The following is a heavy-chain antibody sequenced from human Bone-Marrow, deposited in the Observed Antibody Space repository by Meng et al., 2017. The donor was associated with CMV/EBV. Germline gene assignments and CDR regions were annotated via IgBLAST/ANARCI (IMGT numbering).Heavy chain of an antibody. CDR2: IKSKTDGGTT. CDR3: TTEEQTYYFDC. CDR1: GFTFSNAW. J-gene: IGHJ4*02. D-gene: IGHD1-26*01. Sequence: GESLKISCAAPGFTFSNAWMSWVRQAPGKGLEWVGRIKSKTDGGTTDYAAPVKGRFTISRDDSKNTLYLQMNSLKTEDTAVYYCTTEEQTYYFDCWGQGTLVTVSS. V-gene: IGHV3-15*01.